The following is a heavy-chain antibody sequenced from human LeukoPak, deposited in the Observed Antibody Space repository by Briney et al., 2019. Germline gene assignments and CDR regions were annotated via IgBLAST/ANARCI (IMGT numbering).Heavy chain of an antibody. CDR2: IYSSGTT. CDR1: GFTVSSNY. V-gene: IGHV3-66*01. CDR3: ARVGTTVTNYYYYYYYMDV. D-gene: IGHD4-17*01. Sequence: GGSLRLSCAASGFTVSSNYMSWVRQAPGKGLEWVSVIYSSGTTYYSDSVKGRFTISRDNSKNTLYLPMKSLKAEDTAGYYWARVGTTVTNYYYYYYYMDVWGKGTTVTVSS. J-gene: IGHJ6*03.